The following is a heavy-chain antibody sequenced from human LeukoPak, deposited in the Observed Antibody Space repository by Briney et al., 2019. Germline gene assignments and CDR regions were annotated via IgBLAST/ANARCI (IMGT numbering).Heavy chain of an antibody. V-gene: IGHV3-74*01. CDR1: GFTFSRYW. Sequence: GGSLRLSCAASGFTFSRYWMHWVRQAPGKGLVWVSRINSDGSYTSYADFVKGRFTISRDNAKNTVYLQMNSLRAEDTAVYYCAKVVGPLELFDYWGQGTLVTVSS. D-gene: IGHD1-26*01. CDR2: INSDGSYT. CDR3: AKVVGPLELFDY. J-gene: IGHJ4*02.